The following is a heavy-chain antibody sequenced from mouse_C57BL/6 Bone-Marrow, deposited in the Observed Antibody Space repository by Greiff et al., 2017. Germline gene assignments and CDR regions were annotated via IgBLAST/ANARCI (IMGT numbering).Heavy chain of an antibody. Sequence: QVTLKECGPGILQPSQTLSLTCSFSGFSLSTFGMGVGWIRQPSGKGLEWLAHIWWDDDKYYNPALKSRLTISKDTSKNQVFLKISNVDTADTATDYCARIGGYDYDVDAMDYWGQGTSVTVSS. CDR1: GFSLSTFGMG. CDR2: IWWDDDK. V-gene: IGHV8-8*01. CDR3: ARIGGYDYDVDAMDY. D-gene: IGHD2-4*01. J-gene: IGHJ4*01.